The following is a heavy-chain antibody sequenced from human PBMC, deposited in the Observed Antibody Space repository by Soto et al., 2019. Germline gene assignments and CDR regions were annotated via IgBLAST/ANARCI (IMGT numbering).Heavy chain of an antibody. J-gene: IGHJ4*02. V-gene: IGHV4-34*01. CDR2: INHSGST. CDR1: GGSFSGYY. CDR3: ARGSRGIAARLFDY. Sequence: SETLSLTCAVYGGSFSGYYWSWIRQPPGKGLEWIGEINHSGSTNYNPSLKSRVTISVDTSKNQFSLKLSSVTAADTAVYYCARGSRGIAARLFDYWGQGTLVTVSS. D-gene: IGHD6-6*01.